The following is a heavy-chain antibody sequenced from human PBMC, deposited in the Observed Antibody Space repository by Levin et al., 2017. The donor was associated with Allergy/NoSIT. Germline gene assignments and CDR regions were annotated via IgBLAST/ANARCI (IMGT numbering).Heavy chain of an antibody. J-gene: IGHJ4*02. Sequence: GESLKISCKTSGYIFTAYYMHWVRQAPGQGLEWMGWINPNSGGTNYAQKFQGRVTMTRDTSVSTAYMELSRLRSDDTAVYYCAGEMGTKRFDYWGQGTLVTVSS. CDR2: INPNSGGT. D-gene: IGHD5-24*01. CDR1: GYIFTAYY. CDR3: AGEMGTKRFDY. V-gene: IGHV1-2*02.